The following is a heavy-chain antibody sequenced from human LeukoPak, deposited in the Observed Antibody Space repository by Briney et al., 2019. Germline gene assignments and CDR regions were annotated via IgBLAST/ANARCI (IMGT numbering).Heavy chain of an antibody. V-gene: IGHV3-48*03. CDR1: GFTFSSYE. CDR2: ISSSGSTI. Sequence: GGSLRLSCAASGFTFSSYEMNWVRQAPGKGLEWVSYISSSGSTIYYADSVKGRFTISRDNAKNSLYLQMNSLRAEDTAVYYCARESGWLRNDFDYWGQGTLVTVSS. CDR3: ARESGWLRNDFDY. J-gene: IGHJ4*02. D-gene: IGHD5-12*01.